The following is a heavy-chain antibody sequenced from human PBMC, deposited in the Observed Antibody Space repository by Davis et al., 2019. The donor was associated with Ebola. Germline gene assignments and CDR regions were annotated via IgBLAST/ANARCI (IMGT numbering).Heavy chain of an antibody. V-gene: IGHV3-73*01. D-gene: IGHD1-26*01. Sequence: GESLKISCAVSGFTFSGSPMQSVRQPSGKGLEWVGRIRSKANSYATAYAASVKGRFTISSDDSKNTAYQQMNSLKTEDTAVYYGTRQIVGARGGDYWGQGNLVTVSS. CDR1: GFTFSGSP. J-gene: IGHJ4*02. CDR2: IRSKANSYAT. CDR3: TRQIVGARGGDY.